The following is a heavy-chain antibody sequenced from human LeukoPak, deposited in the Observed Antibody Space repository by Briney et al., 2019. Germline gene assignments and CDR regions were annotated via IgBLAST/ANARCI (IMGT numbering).Heavy chain of an antibody. J-gene: IGHJ3*02. Sequence: PSETLSLTCTVSGASIRSGDYYWSWLRQPPGKGLEWIGYIYDSGSTYYNPSLKSRITISVDTSENRFSLKLSSVTATDTAVYYCARDCSGGSCYGAFDIWGQGTMVTVSS. V-gene: IGHV4-30-4*01. CDR2: IYDSGST. CDR3: ARDCSGGSCYGAFDI. D-gene: IGHD2-15*01. CDR1: GASIRSGDYY.